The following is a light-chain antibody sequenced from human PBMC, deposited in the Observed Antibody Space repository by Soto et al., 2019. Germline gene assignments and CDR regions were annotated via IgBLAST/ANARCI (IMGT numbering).Light chain of an antibody. CDR3: QQSYSTPVT. CDR2: AAS. V-gene: IGKV1-39*01. J-gene: IGKJ3*01. CDR1: QSIGNY. Sequence: DIQMTQSPSSLSASVGDRVTITCRASQSIGNYLNWYQQKQGKAPKLLIYAASSFQSGVPSRFSGSGSGTDFTLTISSLQPEDFATYYCQQSYSTPVTVGPGTKVVIK.